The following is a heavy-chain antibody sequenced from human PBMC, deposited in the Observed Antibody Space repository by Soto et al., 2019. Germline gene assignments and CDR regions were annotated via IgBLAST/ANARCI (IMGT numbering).Heavy chain of an antibody. CDR2: IDWDDDK. CDR3: ARISYDSSGYYYDPGDYYGMDV. CDR1: GFSLSTSGMR. D-gene: IGHD3-22*01. Sequence: SGPTLVNPTQTLTLTCTFSGFSLSTSGMRVSWIRQPPGKALEWLALIDWDDDKYYSTSLKTRLTISKDTSKNQVVLTMTNMDPVDTATYYCARISYDSSGYYYDPGDYYGMDVWGQGTTVTVSS. J-gene: IGHJ6*02. V-gene: IGHV2-70*01.